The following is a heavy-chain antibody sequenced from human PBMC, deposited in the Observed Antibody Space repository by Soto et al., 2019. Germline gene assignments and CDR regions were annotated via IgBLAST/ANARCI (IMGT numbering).Heavy chain of an antibody. Sequence: PSETLSLTCTVSGDSISSSYWTWIRQPPGKGLEWIGYIYYSGSTTYNPSLKSQVTISVDTSKNQFSLKLRPVTAADTAVYYCAGGRNPLGHFDFWGLGTLVTVSS. CDR3: AGGRNPLGHFDF. V-gene: IGHV4-59*01. J-gene: IGHJ4*02. CDR2: IYYSGST. CDR1: GDSISSSY. D-gene: IGHD7-27*01.